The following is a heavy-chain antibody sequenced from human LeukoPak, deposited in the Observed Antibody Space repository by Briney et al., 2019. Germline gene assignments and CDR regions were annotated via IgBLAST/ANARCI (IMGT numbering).Heavy chain of an antibody. D-gene: IGHD5-18*01. J-gene: IGHJ4*02. CDR2: LYSGGST. V-gene: IGHV3-53*01. Sequence: GGSLRLSCAASGFTVSSNYMSWVRQAPGKGQEWVSSLYSGGSTYYADSVKGRFTISRDNSKNTLYLQMNSLRAEDTAVYYCAREGRDTAGYFDYWGQGTLVTVSS. CDR3: AREGRDTAGYFDY. CDR1: GFTVSSNY.